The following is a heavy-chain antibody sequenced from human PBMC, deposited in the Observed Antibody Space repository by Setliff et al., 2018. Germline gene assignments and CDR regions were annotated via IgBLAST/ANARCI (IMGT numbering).Heavy chain of an antibody. CDR2: IHPSGST. Sequence: SETLSLTCTVSGGSVASGSYYWSWIRQPAGKGLEWIGRIHPSGSTNYNPSLKSRVTISVDTSKNQFSLKVSSVTAADTAVYYCARTTGSTHNWLDPWGPGTLVTVSS. CDR1: GGSVASGSYY. CDR3: ARTTGSTHNWLDP. J-gene: IGHJ5*02. V-gene: IGHV4-61*02. D-gene: IGHD1-1*01.